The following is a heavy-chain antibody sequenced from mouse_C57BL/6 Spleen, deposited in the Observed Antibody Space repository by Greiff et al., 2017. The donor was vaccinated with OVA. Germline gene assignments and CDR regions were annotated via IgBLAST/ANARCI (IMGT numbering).Heavy chain of an antibody. CDR3: AGEYAMDY. Sequence: VQLQQSGPELVKPGASVKISCKASGYAFSSSWMNWVKQRPGKGLEWIGRIYPGDGDTNYNGKFKGKATLTADKSSSTAYMQLSSLTSEDSAVYFGAGEYAMDYWGQGTSVTVSS. V-gene: IGHV1-82*01. J-gene: IGHJ4*01. CDR1: GYAFSSSW. CDR2: IYPGDGDT.